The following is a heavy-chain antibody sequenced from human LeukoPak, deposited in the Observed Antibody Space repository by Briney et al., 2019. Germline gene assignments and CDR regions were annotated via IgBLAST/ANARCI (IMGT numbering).Heavy chain of an antibody. J-gene: IGHJ4*02. CDR3: ARRQGTTLSFDY. CDR1: GYTFTSYG. V-gene: IGHV1-18*01. CDR2: INAYNGNT. Sequence: GASVKVSCKASGYTFTSYGFSWVRQAPGQGLDWMGWINAYNGNTNYAQKLQGRVTMTTDTSTNTAYMELRSLRFDDTAVYYCARRQGTTLSFDYWGQGTLVTVSS. D-gene: IGHD1-1*01.